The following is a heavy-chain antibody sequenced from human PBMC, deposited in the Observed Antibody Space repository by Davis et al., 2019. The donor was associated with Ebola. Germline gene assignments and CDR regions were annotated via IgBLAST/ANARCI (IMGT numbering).Heavy chain of an antibody. CDR1: GFTFSSYW. CDR3: ARGAEYSSGATDY. J-gene: IGHJ4*02. V-gene: IGHV3-7*03. Sequence: GGSLRLSCAASGFTFSSYWMSWVRQAPGKGLEWVANIKQDGSEKYYVDSVKGRFTISRDNAKNSLYLQMNSLRAEDTAVYYCARGAEYSSGATDYWGQGTLVTVSS. CDR2: IKQDGSEK. D-gene: IGHD6-25*01.